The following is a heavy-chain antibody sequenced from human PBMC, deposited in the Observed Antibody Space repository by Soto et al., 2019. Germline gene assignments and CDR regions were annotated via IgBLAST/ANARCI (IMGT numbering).Heavy chain of an antibody. CDR1: GFTFSSYA. CDR2: ISVSGGST. J-gene: IGHJ4*02. Sequence: PGGSLRLSCAASGFTFSSYAMSWVRQAPGKGLEWVSGISVSGGSTYYADSVKGRFTISRENSKNTLYMQMNSLRAEDTAVYYCARTREGFLEWLPAYYFDSWGQGTLVTVS. D-gene: IGHD3-3*01. CDR3: ARTREGFLEWLPAYYFDS. V-gene: IGHV3-23*01.